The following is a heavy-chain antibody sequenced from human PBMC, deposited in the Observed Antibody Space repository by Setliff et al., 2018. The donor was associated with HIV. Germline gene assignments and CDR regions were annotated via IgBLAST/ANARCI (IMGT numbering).Heavy chain of an antibody. Sequence: KPSETLSLTCTVSGGSISSGSYYWSWIRQPAGKGLEWIGSFYHSGSTYYNPSLRSRVTISVDTSKNQFSLKLSSVTAADTAVYYCARLGHTFGGPGYWGQGTLVTVSS. CDR1: GGSISSGSYY. J-gene: IGHJ4*02. D-gene: IGHD3-16*01. CDR3: ARLGHTFGGPGY. V-gene: IGHV4-39*07. CDR2: FYHSGST.